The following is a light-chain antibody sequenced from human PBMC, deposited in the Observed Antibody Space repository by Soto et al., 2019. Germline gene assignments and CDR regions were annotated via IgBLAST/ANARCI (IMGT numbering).Light chain of an antibody. CDR1: QVFGDSDDGKIY. CDR2: THY. Sequence: KVTTQTPLSRPVTPGGAATISYISSQVFGDSDDGKIYLDWFMQRQGQSKQIMIYTHYHRASGVTDRFSGSGSGNDFTMNIRRVEDEDVGVYYCLKRIEFQWKCGNGT. J-gene: IGKJ1*01. V-gene: IGKV2-40*01. CDR3: LKRIEFQWK.